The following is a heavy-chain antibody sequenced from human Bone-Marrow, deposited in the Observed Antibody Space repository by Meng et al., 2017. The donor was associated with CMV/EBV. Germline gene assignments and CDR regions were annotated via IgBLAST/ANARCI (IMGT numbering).Heavy chain of an antibody. CDR2: IIPIFGTA. J-gene: IGHJ5*02. CDR1: GGTFSSYA. D-gene: IGHD1-26*01. V-gene: IGHV1-69*05. CDR3: ARDQLNIVGDILYNWFDP. Sequence: SVKVSCKASGGTFSSYAISWVRQAPGQGLEWMGGIIPIFGTANYAQKFQGRVTITTDESTSTAYMELNSLRSEDTAVYYCARDQLNIVGDILYNWFDPWGQGTLVTVSS.